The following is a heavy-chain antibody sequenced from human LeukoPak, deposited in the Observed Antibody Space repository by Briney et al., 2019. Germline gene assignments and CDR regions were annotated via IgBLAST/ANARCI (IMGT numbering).Heavy chain of an antibody. CDR1: GFTFSSYA. CDR3: ANGVVPALMFAFGTFDY. Sequence: GWSLRLSCAASGFTFSSYAMSWVRQAPGKGLEWVSAISGSGGSTYYADSVKGRFTISRDNSKNTLYLQMNSRRAQDPACYYCANGVVPALMFAFGTFDYWGQGTLVTVSS. CDR2: ISGSGGST. D-gene: IGHD2-2*01. J-gene: IGHJ4*02. V-gene: IGHV3-23*01.